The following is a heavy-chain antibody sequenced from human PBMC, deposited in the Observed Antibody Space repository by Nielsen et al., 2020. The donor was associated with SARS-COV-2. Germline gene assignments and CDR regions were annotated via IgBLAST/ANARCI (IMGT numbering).Heavy chain of an antibody. Sequence: ASVQVSCKASGYTFTDYYIHWVRQAPGQGLEWMGRINPHSGGTNYAQKFQGTVTMTRDASISTVYMELTSDDTAVYYCARARATICGLVMSYGMDVWGQGTTVAVSS. CDR3: ARARATICGLVMSYGMDV. CDR2: INPHSGGT. J-gene: IGHJ6*02. CDR1: GYTFTDYY. V-gene: IGHV1-2*06. D-gene: IGHD3/OR15-3a*01.